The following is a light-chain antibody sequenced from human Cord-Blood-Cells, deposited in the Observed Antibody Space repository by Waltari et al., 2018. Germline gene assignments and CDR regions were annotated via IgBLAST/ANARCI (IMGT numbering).Light chain of an antibody. CDR1: SSDVGSDNL. Sequence: QSALTQPASVSGSPGQSITISCTGTSSDVGSDNLVSWYQQDPGKAPKLMIYEGSKRPSGVSNRFSGSKSGNTASLTISGLQAEDEADYYCCSYAGSSWVFGGGTKLTVL. CDR3: CSYAGSSWV. V-gene: IGLV2-23*01. J-gene: IGLJ3*02. CDR2: EGS.